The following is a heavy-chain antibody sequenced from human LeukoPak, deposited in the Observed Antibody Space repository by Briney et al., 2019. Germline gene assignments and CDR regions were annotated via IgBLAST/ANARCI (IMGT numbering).Heavy chain of an antibody. V-gene: IGHV1-46*01. CDR3: ARDQEGFDY. CDR1: GYTFTSNY. Sequence: ASVKVSCKASGYTFTSNYIHWARQAPGQGLEWIGMIYPRDGSTSYAQKFQGRVTVTRDTSTSTVHMELSGLRSEDTAVYYCARDQEGFDYWGQGTLVTVSS. J-gene: IGHJ4*02. CDR2: IYPRDGST.